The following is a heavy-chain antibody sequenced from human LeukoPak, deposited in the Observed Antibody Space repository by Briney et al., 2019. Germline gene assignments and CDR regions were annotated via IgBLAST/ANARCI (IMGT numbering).Heavy chain of an antibody. CDR1: GYTFTSYD. CDR2: MNPNSGNT. D-gene: IGHD3-22*01. Sequence: ASVKVSCKASGYTFTSYDINWVRRATGQGLEWMGWMNPNSGNTGYAQKFLGRVTITRNTSISTAYRELSSLRSEDTAVYYCARGDYYYDSSGYYYVTLFDYWGQGTLVTVSS. J-gene: IGHJ4*02. V-gene: IGHV1-8*03. CDR3: ARGDYYYDSSGYYYVTLFDY.